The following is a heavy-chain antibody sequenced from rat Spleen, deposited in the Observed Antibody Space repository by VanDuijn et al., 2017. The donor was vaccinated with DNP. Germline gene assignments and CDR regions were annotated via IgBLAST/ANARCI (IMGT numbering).Heavy chain of an antibody. Sequence: EVQLVESGGGLVQPGRSLKLSCAASGFTFSSYWMYWIRQAPGKGLEWVASINGDGGNTYYPDSVKGRLTISRDNAEKTVYLQMNSLRSEDTATYYCVKGGYYYFDYWGQGVMVTVSS. V-gene: IGHV5-58*01. CDR1: GFTFSSYW. J-gene: IGHJ2*01. CDR3: VKGGYYYFDY. CDR2: INGDGGNT. D-gene: IGHD2-3*01.